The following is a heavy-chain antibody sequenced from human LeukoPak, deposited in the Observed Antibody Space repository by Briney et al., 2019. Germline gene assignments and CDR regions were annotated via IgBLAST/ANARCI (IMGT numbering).Heavy chain of an antibody. CDR2: IRGSGGGT. CDR1: GFTFNSYA. J-gene: IGHJ4*02. CDR3: AKAGIGVVGYFDY. V-gene: IGHV3-23*01. D-gene: IGHD6-19*01. Sequence: GGSLRLSCAASGFTFNSYAMSWVRQAPGKGLEWVSAIRGSGGGTYYADSVKGRFTISRDNSKNTLYLQMNSLRDEDTALYYCAKAGIGVVGYFDYWGQGTLVAVSS.